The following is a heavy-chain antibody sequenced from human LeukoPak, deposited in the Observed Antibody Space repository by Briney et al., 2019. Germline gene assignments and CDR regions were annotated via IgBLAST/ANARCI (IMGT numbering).Heavy chain of an antibody. J-gene: IGHJ4*02. CDR3: ARGSYPRTWFDY. CDR2: INPNSGDT. CDR1: GYTFTGYY. V-gene: IGHV1-2*02. Sequence: ASVKVSCKASGYTFTGYYMHWVRQAPGQGLEWMGWINPNSGDTNYAQNFQGRVTMTRDTSISTAYMELSRLRSDDTAVYYCARGSYPRTWFDYWGQGTQVTVSS.